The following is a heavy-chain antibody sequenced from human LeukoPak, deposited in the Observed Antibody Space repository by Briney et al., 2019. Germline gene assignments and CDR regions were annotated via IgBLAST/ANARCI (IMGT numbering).Heavy chain of an antibody. CDR2: INHSGST. J-gene: IGHJ6*03. CDR1: GGSFSGYY. V-gene: IGHV4-34*01. D-gene: IGHD6-13*01. Sequence: SETLSLTCAVYGGSFSGYYWSWIRQPPGKGLEWIGEINHSGSTNYNPSLKSRVTISVDTSKNQFSLKLSSVTAEDTAVYYCARGVMGSSWYIGHKGYYYYMDVWGKGTTVTISS. CDR3: ARGVMGSSWYIGHKGYYYYMDV.